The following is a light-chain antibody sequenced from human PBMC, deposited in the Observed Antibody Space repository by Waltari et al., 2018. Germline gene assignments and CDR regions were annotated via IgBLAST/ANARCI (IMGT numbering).Light chain of an antibody. V-gene: IGKV1D-12*01. CDR2: SSS. J-gene: IGKJ2*01. Sequence: DIQMTQSPPSVSASVGDRVTITCRASQDISSWLAWYQQKPGKAPELLIYSSSTLHFGVPSRFSGSRSGTEFSLTITGLQPDDSATYFCQQANSFPYTYGQGTKLDI. CDR1: QDISSW. CDR3: QQANSFPYT.